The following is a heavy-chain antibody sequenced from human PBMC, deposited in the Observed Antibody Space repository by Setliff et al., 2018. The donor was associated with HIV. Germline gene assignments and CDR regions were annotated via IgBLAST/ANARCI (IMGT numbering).Heavy chain of an antibody. Sequence: AASVKVSCKASGGTFSSYAISWVRQAPGQGLEWMGGTIPIFGTANYAQKFQDRVTITADESTSTAYMELSSLRSEDTALYYCARDRHWNSNLLCWFDPWGQGTLVTVSS. CDR1: GGTFSSYA. J-gene: IGHJ5*02. D-gene: IGHD1-1*01. V-gene: IGHV1-69*13. CDR3: ARDRHWNSNLLCWFDP. CDR2: TIPIFGTA.